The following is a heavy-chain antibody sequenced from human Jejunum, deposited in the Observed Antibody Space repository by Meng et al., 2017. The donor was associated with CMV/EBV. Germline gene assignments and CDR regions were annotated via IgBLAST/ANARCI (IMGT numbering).Heavy chain of an antibody. J-gene: IGHJ4*02. CDR1: VFNFDDYP. Sequence: ASVFNFDDYPMPWIRQVPGKGLEWVSLIDLDGGGTYYADSVKGRFTISRDNSKNSLYLQMNNLRSEDTAFYYCAKDLGSSSHAFDYWGQGTLVTVSS. V-gene: IGHV3-43*01. D-gene: IGHD6-6*01. CDR3: AKDLGSSSHAFDY. CDR2: IDLDGGGT.